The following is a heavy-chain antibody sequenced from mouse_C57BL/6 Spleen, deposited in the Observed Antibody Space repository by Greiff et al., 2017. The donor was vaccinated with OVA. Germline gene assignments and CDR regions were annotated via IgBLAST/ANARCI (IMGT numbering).Heavy chain of an antibody. Sequence: EVMLVESGGGLVKPGGSLKLSCAASGFTFSSYAMSWVRQTPEKRLEWVATISDGGSYTYYPDNVKDRFTISRDNAKNNLYLQMSHLKSEDTAMYYCARDEGYDYFDYWGQGTTLTVSS. D-gene: IGHD2-3*01. CDR2: ISDGGSYT. CDR1: GFTFSSYA. V-gene: IGHV5-4*01. J-gene: IGHJ2*01. CDR3: ARDEGYDYFDY.